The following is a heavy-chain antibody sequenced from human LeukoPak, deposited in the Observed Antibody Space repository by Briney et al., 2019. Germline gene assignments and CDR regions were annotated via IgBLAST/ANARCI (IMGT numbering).Heavy chain of an antibody. Sequence: GGSLRLSCAASGFTFSSYSMNWVRQAPGKGLEWVSYISSSSSTIYYADSVKGRFTISRDNAKNSLYLQMNSLGAEDTAVYYCARDHYDILTGYYQALGMDVWGQGTTVTVSS. CDR2: ISSSSSTI. V-gene: IGHV3-48*01. CDR3: ARDHYDILTGYYQALGMDV. J-gene: IGHJ6*02. D-gene: IGHD3-9*01. CDR1: GFTFSSYS.